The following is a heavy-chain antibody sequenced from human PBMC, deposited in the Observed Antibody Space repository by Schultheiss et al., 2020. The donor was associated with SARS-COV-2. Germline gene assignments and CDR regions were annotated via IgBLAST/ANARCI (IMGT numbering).Heavy chain of an antibody. CDR3: ARDRDCSSTSCYTWYFDY. Sequence: ASVKVSCKASGYTFTDYFMHWVRQAPGRGLEWMGRINPNTDATNYAQRFQGRVTMTRDTSISTAYMELSSLRSEDTAVYYCARDRDCSSTSCYTWYFDYWGQGTLVTVSS. CDR1: GYTFTDYF. J-gene: IGHJ4*02. V-gene: IGHV1-2*06. D-gene: IGHD2-2*02. CDR2: INPNTDAT.